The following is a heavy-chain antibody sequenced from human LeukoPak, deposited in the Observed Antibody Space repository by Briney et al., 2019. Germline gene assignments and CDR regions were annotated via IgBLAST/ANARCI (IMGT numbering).Heavy chain of an antibody. CDR1: GXTFSGFA. J-gene: IGHJ4*02. Sequence: GGSLRLSCAASGXTFSGFAMSWVRQAPGKGLEWVSTISGSASSTYSADSVKGRFTISRDNSENTLDLQMNSLRAEDTAVYYCARAPYCSGRTCSFDFWGQGTLVTVSS. V-gene: IGHV3-23*01. CDR3: ARAPYCSGRTCSFDF. CDR2: ISGSASST. D-gene: IGHD2-15*01.